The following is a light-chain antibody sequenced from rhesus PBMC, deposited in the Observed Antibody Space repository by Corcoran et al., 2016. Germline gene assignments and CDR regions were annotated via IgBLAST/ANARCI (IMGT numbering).Light chain of an antibody. J-gene: IGLJ1*01. Sequence: AALTQPRSVSGSPGQSITISCTGTGSDIGGYNFVSWYQQHPGTAPKLRIYEVTKRPSWVSQRFSGSKSGNTASLTISGLQAEDEADSFCCSYAGSLTFYIFGAGTRLTVL. CDR3: CSYAGSLTFYI. CDR2: EVT. CDR1: GSDIGGYNF. V-gene: IGLV2-32*01.